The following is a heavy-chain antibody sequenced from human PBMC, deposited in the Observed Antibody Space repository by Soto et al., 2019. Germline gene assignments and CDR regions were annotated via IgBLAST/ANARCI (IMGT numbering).Heavy chain of an antibody. D-gene: IGHD2-21*02. Sequence: QLQLQESGSGLVKPSQTLSLTCAVSGGSISSGGYSWSWIRQPPGKGLEWIGYIYHNGSTYYNPSLKSRATISVDRPKNQFSLKLSSVTAADTAMYYCARVGGGDYLEYNWFDPWGQGTLVTVSS. CDR1: GGSISSGGYS. V-gene: IGHV4-30-2*01. J-gene: IGHJ5*02. CDR3: ARVGGGDYLEYNWFDP. CDR2: IYHNGST.